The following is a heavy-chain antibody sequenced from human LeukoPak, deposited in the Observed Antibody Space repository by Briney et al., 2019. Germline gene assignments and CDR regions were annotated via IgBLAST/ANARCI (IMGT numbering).Heavy chain of an antibody. CDR3: ARMGGHLSR. J-gene: IGHJ4*02. D-gene: IGHD1-26*01. CDR1: GVTFSAAD. CDR2: ISRSGTNI. V-gene: IGHV3-48*03. Sequence: GGSLRLSCVASGVTFSAADMNCGRQAPGKGVYWVSYISRSGTNIYYAESVKGRFTISRDNAKKSLYLQMNSLRVEDTAVYYCARMGGHLSRWGQGTLVTVSS.